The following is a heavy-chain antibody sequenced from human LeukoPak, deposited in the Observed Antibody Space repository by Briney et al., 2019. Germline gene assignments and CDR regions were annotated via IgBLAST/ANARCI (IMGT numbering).Heavy chain of an antibody. CDR3: ARDGAVARYWSYFDY. CDR1: GFTFSSYG. CDR2: IWYDGSNK. V-gene: IGHV3-33*01. Sequence: GGSLRLSCAASGFTFSSYGMHWVRQAPGKGLEWVAVIWYDGSNKYYADSVKGRFTISRDNSKNSLYLQMNSLRAEDTAVYYCARDGAVARYWSYFDYWGQGTLVTVSS. D-gene: IGHD2-8*02. J-gene: IGHJ4*02.